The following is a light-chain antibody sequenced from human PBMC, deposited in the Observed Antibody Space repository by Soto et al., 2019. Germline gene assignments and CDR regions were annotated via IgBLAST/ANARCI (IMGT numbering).Light chain of an antibody. V-gene: IGLV1-44*01. CDR2: SDN. CDR1: NSNIGRNT. J-gene: IGLJ3*02. CDR3: AAWDESPNVPV. Sequence: QSVLTQPPSASGTTGQRVTISCSGSNSNIGRNTVNWYQQFPGAAPNLLIQSDNQRPSGVPDRFSGSRSGTSASLASSGLQYVDEADYYCAAWDESPNVPVFGVGTKLTFL.